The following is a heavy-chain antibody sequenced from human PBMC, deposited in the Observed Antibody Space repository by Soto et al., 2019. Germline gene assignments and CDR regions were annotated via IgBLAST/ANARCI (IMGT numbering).Heavy chain of an antibody. J-gene: IGHJ6*02. CDR1: GYTFTSYG. Sequence: ASVKVSCKASGYTFTSYGISWVRQAPGQGLEWMGWISAYNGNTNYAQKLQGRVTMTTDTSTSTAYMELRSLRSDDTAVYYCARDKDVWGSYRYPHYYYGMDVWGQGTTVTVSS. CDR3: ARDKDVWGSYRYPHYYYGMDV. CDR2: ISAYNGNT. D-gene: IGHD3-16*02. V-gene: IGHV1-18*01.